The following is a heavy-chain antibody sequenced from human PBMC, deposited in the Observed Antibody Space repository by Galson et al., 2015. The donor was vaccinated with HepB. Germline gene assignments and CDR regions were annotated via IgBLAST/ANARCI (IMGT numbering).Heavy chain of an antibody. CDR2: ISYDGSN. CDR1: GFTFSDYG. CDR3: GKAGCGGIPCYTNC. Sequence: SLRLSCAASGFTFSDYGFHWVRQAPGKGLEWVAVISYDGSNNYVDSVKGRFTISRDNSKNTLYLQMNSLRAEETAVYYCGKAGCGGIPCYTNCWGQGTLVAVSS. J-gene: IGHJ4*02. D-gene: IGHD2-15*01. V-gene: IGHV3-30*18.